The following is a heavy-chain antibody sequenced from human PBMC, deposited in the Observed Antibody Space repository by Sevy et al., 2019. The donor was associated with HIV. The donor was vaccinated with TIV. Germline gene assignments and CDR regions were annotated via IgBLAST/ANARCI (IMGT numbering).Heavy chain of an antibody. CDR3: ARDQHDYAGNVRTGWFDP. V-gene: IGHV3-30-3*01. CDR2: IMYDGSMN. Sequence: GGSLRLSCAASGFTFSSYTMHWVRQAPGKGLEWVANIMYDGSMNYYPDPVKGRFTIPRDHCKNTLYLQMNSTSAEDTAVYYCARDQHDYAGNVRTGWFDPWGQGILVTVSS. D-gene: IGHD4-17*01. CDR1: GFTFSSYT. J-gene: IGHJ5*02.